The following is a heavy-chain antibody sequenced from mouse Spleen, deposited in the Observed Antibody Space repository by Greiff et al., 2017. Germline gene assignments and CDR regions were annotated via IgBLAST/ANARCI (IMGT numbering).Heavy chain of an antibody. J-gene: IGHJ2*01. D-gene: IGHD2-2*01. CDR2: INYDGSST. V-gene: IGHV5-16*01. Sequence: EVMLVESEGGLVQPGSSMKLSCTASGFTFSDYYMAWVRQVPEKGLEWVANINYDGSSTYYLDSLKSRFIISRDNAKNILYLQMSSLKSEDTATYYCARDREGYDGNYFDYWGQGTTLTVSS. CDR1: GFTFSDYY. CDR3: ARDREGYDGNYFDY.